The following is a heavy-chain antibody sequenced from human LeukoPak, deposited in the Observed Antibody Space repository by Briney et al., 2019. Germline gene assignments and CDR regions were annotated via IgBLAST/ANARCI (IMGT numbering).Heavy chain of an antibody. CDR1: GFTFSSYG. J-gene: IGHJ4*02. CDR3: AKADLGHFDY. CDR2: ISYDGSNK. V-gene: IGHV3-30*18. D-gene: IGHD3-16*01. Sequence: PGRSLRLSCAASGFTFSSYGMHWVRQAPGKGLEWVAVISYDGSNKYYADSVKGRFTISRDNSKNTLYLQMNSLRAEDTAVYYCAKADLGHFDYWGQGTLVTVSS.